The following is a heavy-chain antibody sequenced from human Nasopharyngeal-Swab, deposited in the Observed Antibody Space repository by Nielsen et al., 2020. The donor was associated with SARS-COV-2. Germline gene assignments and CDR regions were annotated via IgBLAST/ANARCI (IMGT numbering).Heavy chain of an antibody. CDR3: AGRLIKMATTNFDY. J-gene: IGHJ4*02. D-gene: IGHD5-24*01. CDR2: IYHSGST. Sequence: SETLSLTCTVSGGSISSYYGSWIRQPPGKGLEWIGEIYHSGSTNYNPSLKSRVTISVDKSKNQFSLKLSSVTAADTAVYYCAGRLIKMATTNFDYWGQGTLVTVSS. V-gene: IGHV4-59*12. CDR1: GGSISSYY.